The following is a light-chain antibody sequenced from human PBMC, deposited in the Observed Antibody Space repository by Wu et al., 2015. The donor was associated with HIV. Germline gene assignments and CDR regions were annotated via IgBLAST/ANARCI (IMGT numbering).Light chain of an antibody. CDR2: GAT. CDR3: QQYGSFSLT. Sequence: EVVLTQSPGTLSLSPGERATLSCRSSQTVTSGYLAWYQQKPGQAPRLLIYGATSRAIGTPDRFSGDGSEKDFTLTISRVEPEDFAVYYCQQYGSFSLTFGGGTKVEI. V-gene: IGKV3-20*01. CDR1: QTVTSGY. J-gene: IGKJ4*01.